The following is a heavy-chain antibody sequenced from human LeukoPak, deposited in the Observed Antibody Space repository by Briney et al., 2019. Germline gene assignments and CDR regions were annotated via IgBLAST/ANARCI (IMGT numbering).Heavy chain of an antibody. CDR2: ISSNGGST. Sequence: GGSLRRSCAASGFTFSSYAMHWVRQAPGKGLEYVSAISSNGGSTYYADSVKGRFTISRDNSKNTLYLQMGSLRAEDMAVYYCARRRLGSNYFDYWGQGTLVTVSS. J-gene: IGHJ4*02. CDR3: ARRRLGSNYFDY. D-gene: IGHD3-10*01. V-gene: IGHV3-64*02. CDR1: GFTFSSYA.